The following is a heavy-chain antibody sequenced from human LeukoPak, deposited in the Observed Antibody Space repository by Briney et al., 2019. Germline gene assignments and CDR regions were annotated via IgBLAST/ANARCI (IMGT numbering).Heavy chain of an antibody. CDR1: GGSISSYY. CDR2: IYYSGST. J-gene: IGHJ4*02. Sequence: PSETLSLTCTVSGGSISSYYWSWIRQPPGKGLEWIGYIYYSGSTNYNPSLKSRVTISVDTSKNQFSLKLSSVTAADTAVYYCAREEGEVDTAMVLFDYWGQGTLVTVSS. CDR3: AREEGEVDTAMVLFDY. D-gene: IGHD5-18*01. V-gene: IGHV4-59*01.